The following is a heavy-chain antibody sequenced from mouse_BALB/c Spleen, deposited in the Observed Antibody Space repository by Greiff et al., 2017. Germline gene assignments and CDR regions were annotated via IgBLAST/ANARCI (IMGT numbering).Heavy chain of an antibody. Sequence: EVQLVESGGGLVQPGGSRKLSCAASGFTFSSFGMHWVRQAPEKGLEWVAYISSGSSTIYYADTVKGRFTISRDNPKNTLFLQMTSLRSEDTAMYYCARSAGRYGFDYWGQGTTLTVSS. J-gene: IGHJ2*01. D-gene: IGHD2-14*01. CDR2: ISSGSSTI. CDR3: ARSAGRYGFDY. CDR1: GFTFSSFG. V-gene: IGHV5-17*02.